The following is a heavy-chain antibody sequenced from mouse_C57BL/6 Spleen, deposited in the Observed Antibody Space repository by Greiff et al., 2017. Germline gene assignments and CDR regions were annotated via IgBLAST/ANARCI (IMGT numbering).Heavy chain of an antibody. D-gene: IGHD1-1*01. CDR3: ARAVLRYQRDYAMDY. V-gene: IGHV1-69*01. J-gene: IGHJ4*01. CDR1: GYTFTSYW. CDR2: IDPSDSYT. Sequence: QVQLQQPGAELVMPGASVKLSCKASGYTFTSYWMHWVKQRPGQGLEWIGEIDPSDSYTNYNQKFKGKSTLTVDKSSSTAYMQLSSLTSEDSAVYDCARAVLRYQRDYAMDYWGQGTSVTVSS.